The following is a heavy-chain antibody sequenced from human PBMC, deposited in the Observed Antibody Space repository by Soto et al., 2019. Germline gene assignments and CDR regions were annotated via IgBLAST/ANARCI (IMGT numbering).Heavy chain of an antibody. Sequence: EVQLLESGGGLVQPGGSLRLSCAASGFTFSSYAMSWVRQAPGKGLEWVSAISGSGGSTYYADSVKGRFTISRDNSKNKLSLQVNSLRAEDTAVYYFAKESQEYDFWSGHPLDYWGQGTLVTVFS. CDR2: ISGSGGST. J-gene: IGHJ4*02. CDR1: GFTFSSYA. CDR3: AKESQEYDFWSGHPLDY. V-gene: IGHV3-23*01. D-gene: IGHD3-3*01.